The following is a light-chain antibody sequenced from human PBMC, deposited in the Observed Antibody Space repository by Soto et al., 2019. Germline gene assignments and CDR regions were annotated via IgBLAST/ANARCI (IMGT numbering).Light chain of an antibody. CDR3: QQYGSSPQET. J-gene: IGKJ1*01. CDR1: QSVTSNY. Sequence: PGERATLSFRASQSVTSNYLAWYQQRPGQAPRLLIYGASTRATGIPDRISGSGSGTDFTLTISRLEPEDFAVYYCQQYGSSPQETVGQGTKVDIK. V-gene: IGKV3-20*01. CDR2: GAS.